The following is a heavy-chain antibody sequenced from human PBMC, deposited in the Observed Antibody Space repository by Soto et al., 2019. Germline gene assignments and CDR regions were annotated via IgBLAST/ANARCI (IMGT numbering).Heavy chain of an antibody. Sequence: APVKVSCKASGFTFPGYGISWVRQAPGQGLEWMGWVSGYNGATKYAQKFQGRVTMTTDTSTSTAYMELRRLRSDDTAVYYCASVAGGATYRPYFYFWAQGAPVTVSS. CDR2: VSGYNGAT. CDR3: ASVAGGATYRPYFYF. V-gene: IGHV1-18*01. J-gene: IGHJ4*02. CDR1: GFTFPGYG. D-gene: IGHD1-26*01.